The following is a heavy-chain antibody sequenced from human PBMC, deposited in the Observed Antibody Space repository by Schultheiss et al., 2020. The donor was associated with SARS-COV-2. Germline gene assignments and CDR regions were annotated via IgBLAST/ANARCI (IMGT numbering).Heavy chain of an antibody. CDR3: ARGSPRLGIYGLYGMDV. J-gene: IGHJ6*02. CDR2: ISYDGSNK. Sequence: GGSLRLSCAASGFTFSSHSMNWVRQAPGKGLEWVAVISYDGSNKYYADSVKGRFTISRDNAKNSLYLQMNSLRDEDTAVYYCARGSPRLGIYGLYGMDVWGQGTTVTVS. D-gene: IGHD2-21*01. V-gene: IGHV3-30*03. CDR1: GFTFSSHS.